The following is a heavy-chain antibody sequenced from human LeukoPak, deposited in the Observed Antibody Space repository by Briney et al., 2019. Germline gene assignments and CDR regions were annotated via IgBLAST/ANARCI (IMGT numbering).Heavy chain of an antibody. V-gene: IGHV4-59*08. J-gene: IGHJ4*02. CDR2: GHYSGTT. CDR3: ATGALMTNFDY. D-gene: IGHD3-16*01. CDR1: GVSINSHY. Sequence: SETLSLTCTVSGVSINSHYWSWIRQSPGKGLEWIAYGHYSGTTNYNPSLKSRVTISVDTSKNQFSLKLSSVTAADTAVYYCATGALMTNFDYWGQGTLVTVSS.